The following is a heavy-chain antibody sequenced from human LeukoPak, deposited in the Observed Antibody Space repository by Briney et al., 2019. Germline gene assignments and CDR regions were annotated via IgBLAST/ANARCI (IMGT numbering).Heavy chain of an antibody. CDR2: ISSSSTTI. CDR1: GFTSSSYS. V-gene: IGHV3-48*02. J-gene: IGHJ4*02. D-gene: IGHD1-26*01. Sequence: GGSLRLSCAASGFTSSSYSMNWVRQAPGKGLEWVSFISSSSTTIYYADSVKGRFTISRDNAKNSLYLQVNSLRDEDTAVYYCAKSESYRFDYWGQGTLVTVSS. CDR3: AKSESYRFDY.